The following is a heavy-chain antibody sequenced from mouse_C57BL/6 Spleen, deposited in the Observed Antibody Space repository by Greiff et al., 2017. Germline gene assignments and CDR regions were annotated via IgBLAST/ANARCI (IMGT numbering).Heavy chain of an antibody. D-gene: IGHD3-2*02. CDR1: GYTFTDYY. CDR3: ARDDSSGDGDAMDY. J-gene: IGHJ4*01. V-gene: IGHV1-34*01. CDR2: IYPNNGGN. Sequence: EVQLQQSGPELVKPGASVKMSCKASGYTFTDYYMHWVKQSHGKSLEWIGYIYPNNGGNGYNQKFKGKATLTVDKSSSTAYRELRSLTAEDSSVYYWARDDSSGDGDAMDYWGQGTSLTVSS.